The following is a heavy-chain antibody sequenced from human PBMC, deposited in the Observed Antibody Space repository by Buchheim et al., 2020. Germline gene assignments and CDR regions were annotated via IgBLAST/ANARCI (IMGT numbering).Heavy chain of an antibody. CDR1: GYTFTSYN. Sequence: QVQLVQSGAEVKKPGASVKVSCKASGYTFTSYNMHWVRQAPGQGVEWMGIINLSGGSTSTAQKFQGRVTMTRDTSTSPVYMELSSLRSEDTAVYYCARDHSPFDSIVVRNYGMDVWGQGTT. CDR3: ARDHSPFDSIVVRNYGMDV. D-gene: IGHD3-22*01. CDR2: INLSGGST. J-gene: IGHJ6*02. V-gene: IGHV1-46*01.